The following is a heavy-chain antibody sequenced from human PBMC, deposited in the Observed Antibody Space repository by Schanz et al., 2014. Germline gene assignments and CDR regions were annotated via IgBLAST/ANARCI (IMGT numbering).Heavy chain of an antibody. CDR1: GYTFISYG. J-gene: IGHJ4*02. CDR2: IIPILGIA. Sequence: QVQLVQSWAEVKGPGASVKVSCKASGYTFISYGIKWVRQAPGQGLEWMGRIIPILGIANYAQKFQGRVTITADRSTSTAYMELSSLRSEDTAVYYCARGYGDSPTDFWGQGTLVTVSS. D-gene: IGHD4-17*01. V-gene: IGHV1-69*04. CDR3: ARGYGDSPTDF.